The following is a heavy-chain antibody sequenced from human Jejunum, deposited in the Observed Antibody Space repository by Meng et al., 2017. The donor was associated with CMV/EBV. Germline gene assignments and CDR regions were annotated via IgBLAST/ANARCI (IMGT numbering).Heavy chain of an antibody. J-gene: IGHJ4*02. CDR3: ARSYGDPAIDY. D-gene: IGHD4-17*01. CDR1: GFTFNSYW. Sequence: AASGFTFNSYWMHWVRQAPGKGLVWVSHINRDGSTTRYADSVKGRFTISRDNTRNTLYLQMNSLRVEDSAVYFCARSYGDPAIDYWGQGTRVTVSS. V-gene: IGHV3-74*01. CDR2: INRDGSTT.